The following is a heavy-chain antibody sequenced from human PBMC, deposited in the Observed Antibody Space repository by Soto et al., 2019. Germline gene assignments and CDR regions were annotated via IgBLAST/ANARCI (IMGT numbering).Heavy chain of an antibody. CDR1: EDTFRNYA. J-gene: IGHJ2*01. CDR3: AITKYDSSAYYYWYLGL. D-gene: IGHD3-22*01. V-gene: IGHV1-69*06. CDR2: IIPIFVTA. Sequence: QVELVQSGAEVKKPGSSVKVSCQASEDTFRNYAISWVRQAPGQGLEWMGGIIPIFVTANYAQKFQGRVTITADTSANTVYLELSSLRSEDTAVYYCAITKYDSSAYYYWYLGLWGRGALVTVSS.